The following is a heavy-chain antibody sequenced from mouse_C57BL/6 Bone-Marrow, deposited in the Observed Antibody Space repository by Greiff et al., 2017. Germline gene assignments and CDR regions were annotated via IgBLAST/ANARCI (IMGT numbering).Heavy chain of an antibody. CDR1: GYAFSSSW. D-gene: IGHD1-1*01. CDR3: ALYGSFYYFDY. V-gene: IGHV1-82*01. J-gene: IGHJ2*01. Sequence: VQLKESGPELVKPGASVKISCKASGYAFSSSWMNWVKQRPGKGLEWIGRIYPGDGDTNYNGKFKGKATLTADKSSSTAYMQLSSLTSEDSAVYFCALYGSFYYFDYWGQGTTLTVSS. CDR2: IYPGDGDT.